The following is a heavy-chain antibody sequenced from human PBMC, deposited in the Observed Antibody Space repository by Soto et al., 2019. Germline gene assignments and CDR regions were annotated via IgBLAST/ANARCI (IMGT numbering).Heavy chain of an antibody. CDR3: ARVDVVVPAARWYYYYYGMDV. V-gene: IGHV3-53*01. J-gene: IGHJ6*02. Sequence: PGGSLRLSCAASGFTVSSNYMSWVRQAPGKGLEWVSVIYSGGSTYYADSVKGRFTISRDNSKNTPYLQMNSLRAEDTAVYYCARVDVVVPAARWYYYYYGMDVWGQGTTVTVSS. CDR2: IYSGGST. D-gene: IGHD2-2*01. CDR1: GFTVSSNY.